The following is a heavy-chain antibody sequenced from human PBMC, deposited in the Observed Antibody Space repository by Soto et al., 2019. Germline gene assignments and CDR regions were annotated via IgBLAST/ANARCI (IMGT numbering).Heavy chain of an antibody. V-gene: IGHV4-31*03. Sequence: SETLSLTCTVSGGSISSGCYYWSWIRQHPGKGLEWIGYIYYSGSTYYNPSLKSRVTISVDTSKNQFSLKLSSVTAADTAVYYCARADGRIWGSYRLDYYYMDVWGKGTTVTVSS. D-gene: IGHD3-16*02. CDR1: GGSISSGCYY. CDR2: IYYSGST. J-gene: IGHJ6*03. CDR3: ARADGRIWGSYRLDYYYMDV.